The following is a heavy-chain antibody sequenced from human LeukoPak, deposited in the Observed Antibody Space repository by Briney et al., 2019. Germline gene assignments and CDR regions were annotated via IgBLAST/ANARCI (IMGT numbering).Heavy chain of an antibody. CDR3: AKVLVVRGVIMGPFDY. CDR2: ITRDSIYT. D-gene: IGHD3-10*01. Sequence: GSLRLSCAASGFTFSNYNMNWVRQTPRKGLEGVSSITRDSIYTFYADSGKGRFTISKDNSKKTLDPQKNNLRAEDRAVYYCAKVLVVRGVIMGPFDYWGQGTLVTVSS. CDR1: GFTFSNYN. V-gene: IGHV3-21*04. J-gene: IGHJ4*02.